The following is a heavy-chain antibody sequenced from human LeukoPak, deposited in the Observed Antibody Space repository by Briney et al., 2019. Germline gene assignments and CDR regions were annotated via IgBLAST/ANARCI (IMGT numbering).Heavy chain of an antibody. CDR3: ARDKAYDLDEASGYYYNRGLDY. CDR2: IYSTGTI. D-gene: IGHD3-22*01. V-gene: IGHV4-4*07. J-gene: IGHJ4*02. Sequence: SETLSLTCLVSGGSMSNYYWSWIRQPAGRGLEWIGRIYSTGTINYNPSLESRVTMSVDTSKNQCSLNMRSVTAADTAVHFCARDKAYDLDEASGYYYNRGLDYWGQGTLVTVSS. CDR1: GGSMSNYY.